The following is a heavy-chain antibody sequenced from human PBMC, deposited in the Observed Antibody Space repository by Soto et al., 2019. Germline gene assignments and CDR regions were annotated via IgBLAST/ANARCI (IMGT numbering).Heavy chain of an antibody. D-gene: IGHD4-17*01. CDR2: ISGSAGRK. CDR1: GFTFSNYA. V-gene: IGHV3-23*01. CDR3: AKDHSESNDYGDDGVYFDY. J-gene: IGHJ4*02. Sequence: EVQLLESGGGLVQPGGSLRLSCAASGFTFSNYAINWGRQAPGKGLEWVSGISGSAGRKYYADSVKGRFTISRDNSKNTLYLQMNSLRAEDTAVYYCAKDHSESNDYGDDGVYFDYWGQGTLVTVSS.